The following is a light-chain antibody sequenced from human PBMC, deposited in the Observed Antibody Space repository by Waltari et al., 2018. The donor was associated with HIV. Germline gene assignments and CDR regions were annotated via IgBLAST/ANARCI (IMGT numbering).Light chain of an antibody. CDR2: KAS. J-gene: IGKJ5*01. CDR3: QHYETWPPSIT. CDR1: QSISSW. V-gene: IGKV1-5*03. Sequence: DIQMTQSPSTLSASVGDRVTITCRASQSISSWLAWYQQKPGKAPKLLIYKASSLESGVPSRFSGSGSGTEFTLTISSLQPDDFAVYFCQHYETWPPSITFGQGTRLEIK.